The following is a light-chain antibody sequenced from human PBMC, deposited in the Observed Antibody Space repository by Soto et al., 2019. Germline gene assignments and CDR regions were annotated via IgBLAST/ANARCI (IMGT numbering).Light chain of an antibody. Sequence: DIQMTQSPSTLSGSVGDRVTITCRASQTISSWLAWYQQKPGKAPKLLIYDASILASGVPSRFSGGGFGTEFTLNISSLQPDDFATYYCQLYNTYSGTFGQGTKVDIK. CDR1: QTISSW. CDR3: QLYNTYSGT. V-gene: IGKV1-5*01. J-gene: IGKJ1*01. CDR2: DAS.